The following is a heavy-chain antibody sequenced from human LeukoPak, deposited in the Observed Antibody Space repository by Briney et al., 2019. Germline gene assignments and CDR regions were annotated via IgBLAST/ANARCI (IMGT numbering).Heavy chain of an antibody. V-gene: IGHV3-7*03. D-gene: IGHD5/OR15-5a*01. CDR3: ARCVFGLNTRNWFFDL. CDR2: IKEDGSEE. CDR1: GGSIRSYY. Sequence: ETLSLTCTVSGGSIRSYYWSWIRQPPGKGLEWVANIKEDGSEEYYVDSVKGRFTISRDNAKNSLYLQMNSLRAEDTAVFFCARCVFGLNTRNWFFDLRGRGTLVTVSS. J-gene: IGHJ2*01.